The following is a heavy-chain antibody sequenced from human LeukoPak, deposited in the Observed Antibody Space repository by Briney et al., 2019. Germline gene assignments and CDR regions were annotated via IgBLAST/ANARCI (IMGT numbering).Heavy chain of an antibody. J-gene: IGHJ4*02. Sequence: GASVKVSCKTSGYSFDIYGISWVRQAPGQGLEWMGWISAYTGQTKYAQKVQGRVSMTTEPSTRTAYMELRSLRSDDTAVYYCARWSGNFDYWGQGTPVTVSS. CDR3: ARWSGNFDY. D-gene: IGHD6-25*01. CDR1: GYSFDIYG. V-gene: IGHV1-18*01. CDR2: ISAYTGQT.